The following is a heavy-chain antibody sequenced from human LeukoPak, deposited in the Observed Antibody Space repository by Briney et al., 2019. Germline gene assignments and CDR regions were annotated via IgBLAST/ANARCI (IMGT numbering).Heavy chain of an antibody. D-gene: IGHD2-15*01. Sequence: PSETLSLTRTVSGGSVSSGRYYWTWIRQPSGKGLEWLAYISYSGSTNYNPSLKSRVTISVDTSENQFSLNLSSVTAADTAVYYCARRGSGGRSFGIWGQGTMVTVSS. V-gene: IGHV4-61*01. CDR3: ARRGSGGRSFGI. CDR2: ISYSGST. CDR1: GGSVSSGRYY. J-gene: IGHJ3*02.